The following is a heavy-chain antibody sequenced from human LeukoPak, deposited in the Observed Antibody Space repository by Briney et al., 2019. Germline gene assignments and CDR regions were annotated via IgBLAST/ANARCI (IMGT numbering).Heavy chain of an antibody. J-gene: IGHJ5*02. CDR2: INGNT. D-gene: IGHD3-10*01. CDR3: ARGTWFGEHWFDP. CDR1: GYTFTSYG. Sequence: ASVKVSCKASGYTFTSYGISWVRQAPGQGLEWMGWINGNTNYAQKLQGRVTMTTDTSTSTAYMELRSLRSDDTAVYYCARGTWFGEHWFDPWGQGTLVTVSS. V-gene: IGHV1-18*01.